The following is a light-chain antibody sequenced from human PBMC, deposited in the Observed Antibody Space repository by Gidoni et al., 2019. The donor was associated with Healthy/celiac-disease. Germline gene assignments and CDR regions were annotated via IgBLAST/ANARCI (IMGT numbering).Light chain of an antibody. CDR2: DAS. Sequence: EIVLTQSPATLSLSPGERATLSCRASQSVSSYLAWYPQKPDQAPRLLIYDASNRATGIPARFSCSGSGTDFTLTISSLEPEDFAVYYCQQRSNCTFGQGTKVEIK. V-gene: IGKV3-11*01. CDR1: QSVSSY. CDR3: QQRSNCT. J-gene: IGKJ1*01.